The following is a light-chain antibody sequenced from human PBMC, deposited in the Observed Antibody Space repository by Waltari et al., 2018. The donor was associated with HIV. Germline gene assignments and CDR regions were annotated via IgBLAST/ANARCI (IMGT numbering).Light chain of an antibody. CDR2: EVR. CDR3: SSYTSSSTLV. V-gene: IGLV2-14*01. CDR1: SSDVGGYNY. Sequence: QSALTQPASVSGSPGQSITISCTGTSSDVGGYNYVSWYQQHPGKAPKLMIYEVRNRPSGVSNLFSGSKSGNTASLTISGLQAEDEADYYCSSYTSSSTLVFGTGTKVTVL. J-gene: IGLJ1*01.